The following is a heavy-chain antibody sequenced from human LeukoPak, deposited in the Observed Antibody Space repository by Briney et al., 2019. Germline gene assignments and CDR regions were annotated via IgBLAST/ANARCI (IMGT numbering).Heavy chain of an antibody. Sequence: GGSLRLSCAASGFTFSSYGMSWVRQAPGKGLGWVSAITGSGGSTYYADSVKGRFTISRDNSKNTLYLQMNSLRAEDTAVYYCAKLLMAMVRGVDIDCWGQGTLVTVSS. J-gene: IGHJ4*02. D-gene: IGHD3-10*01. V-gene: IGHV3-23*01. CDR3: AKLLMAMVRGVDIDC. CDR2: ITGSGGST. CDR1: GFTFSSYG.